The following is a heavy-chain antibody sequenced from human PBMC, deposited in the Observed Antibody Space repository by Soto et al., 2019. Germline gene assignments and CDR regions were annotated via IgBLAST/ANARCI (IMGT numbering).Heavy chain of an antibody. J-gene: IGHJ6*02. CDR2: IYYSGST. CDR3: ARDRVAAREYYYYGMDV. Sequence: QVQLQESGPGLVKPSQTLSLTCTVSGGSISSGGYYWSWIRQHPGKGLEWIGYIYYSGSTYYNPPLKSRVTISVDTSKNQFSLKLSSVTAADTAVYYCARDRVAAREYYYYGMDVWGQGTTVTVSS. CDR1: GGSISSGGYY. V-gene: IGHV4-31*03. D-gene: IGHD6-6*01.